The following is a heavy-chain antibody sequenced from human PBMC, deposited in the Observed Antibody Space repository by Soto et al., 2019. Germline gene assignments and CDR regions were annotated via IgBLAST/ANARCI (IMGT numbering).Heavy chain of an antibody. CDR1: GGSISRYY. CDR2: IYTSDST. CDR3: ASLVYSSSSNYFDY. J-gene: IGHJ4*02. D-gene: IGHD2-2*01. V-gene: IGHV4-4*07. Sequence: VQLQESGPGLVKSSEILSLTCTVSGGSISRYYWALIRQPVGEGLEYIGRIYTSDSTNYKPSFKSRVTMSVDATKNQFSLQMPPVTAADPAVYYCASLVYSSSSNYFDYWGPGTLVTVSS.